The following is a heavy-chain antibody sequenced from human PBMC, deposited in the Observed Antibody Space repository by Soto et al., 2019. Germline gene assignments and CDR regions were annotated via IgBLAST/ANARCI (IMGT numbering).Heavy chain of an antibody. CDR3: ARGGSTVPQLRLNAFDI. CDR1: GYSFTSDW. V-gene: IGHV5-51*01. D-gene: IGHD4-17*01. CDR2: IYPGDSDT. Sequence: PGESLKISCTGSGYSFTSDWIGWVRQMPGKGLEWMGIIYPGDSDTRYSPSFQGQVTISADKSISTAYLQWSSLKASDTAMYYCARGGSTVPQLRLNAFDIWGQGTMVTVSS. J-gene: IGHJ3*02.